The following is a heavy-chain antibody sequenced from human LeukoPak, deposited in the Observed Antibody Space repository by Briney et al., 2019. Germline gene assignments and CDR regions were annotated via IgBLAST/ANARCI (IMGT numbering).Heavy chain of an antibody. CDR3: ARGPPPDFDY. V-gene: IGHV4-59*10. CDR1: GGSISNYY. Sequence: SETLSLTCAVYGGSISNYYWSWIRQPAGEGLEWIGRIYSSGSTDYNPSLKSRVTMSVDTSKNQYSLKLSSVTAADTAVYYCARGPPPDFDYWGQGTLVTVSS. J-gene: IGHJ4*02. CDR2: IYSSGST.